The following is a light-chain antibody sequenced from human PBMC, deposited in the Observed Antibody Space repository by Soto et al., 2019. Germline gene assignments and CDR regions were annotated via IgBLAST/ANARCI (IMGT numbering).Light chain of an antibody. CDR3: QQYYSYPPT. J-gene: IGKJ1*01. V-gene: IGKV1-8*01. CDR2: AAS. Sequence: AIRMTQSPSSFSASTGDRVTITCRASQGISSYLAWYQQKPGKAPKLLIYAASTLQSGVPSRFSGSGSGTDFTLTIRCLQSEDFGTYYCQQYYSYPPTFGQGTKVEIK. CDR1: QGISSY.